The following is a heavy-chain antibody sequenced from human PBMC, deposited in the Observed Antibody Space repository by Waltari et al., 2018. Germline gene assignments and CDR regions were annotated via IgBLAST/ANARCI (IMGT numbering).Heavy chain of an antibody. CDR1: GFTFSSYA. Sequence: EVQLLESGGGLVQPGGSLRLSCAASGFTFSSYAMSWVRQAPGKGLEWVSVVYSAGSSTDYADSVKGRFTISRDNSKNTLNLQMNSLRAEDTAVYYCAKVGSVAGVFDYWGQGTLVTVSS. CDR2: VYSAGSST. D-gene: IGHD6-19*01. CDR3: AKVGSVAGVFDY. J-gene: IGHJ4*02. V-gene: IGHV3-23*03.